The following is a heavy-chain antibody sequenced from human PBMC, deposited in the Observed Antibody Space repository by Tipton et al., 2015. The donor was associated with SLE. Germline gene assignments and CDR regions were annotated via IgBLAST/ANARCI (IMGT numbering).Heavy chain of an antibody. J-gene: IGHJ4*02. CDR2: IYYSGST. CDR3: ARTDYYGLVTY. Sequence: LRLSCTVSGGSISSSSYYWGWIRQPPGKGLEWIGSIYYSGSTYYNPSLKSRVTISVDTSKNQFSLQLRSMTAADTAVYFCARTDYYGLVTYWGQGALVIVSS. D-gene: IGHD3-10*01. CDR1: GGSISSSSYY. V-gene: IGHV4-39*07.